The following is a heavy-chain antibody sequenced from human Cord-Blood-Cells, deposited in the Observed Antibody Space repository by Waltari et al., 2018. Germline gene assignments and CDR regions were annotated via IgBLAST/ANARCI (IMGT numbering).Heavy chain of an antibody. V-gene: IGHV3-49*05. Sequence: EVQLVESGGGLVKPGWSLRLSCTASGFTFGDYAMSWFRQAPGKGLEWVGFIRSKDYGGTKEYAASVKGRFTISRDDSKSIAYLQMNSLKTEDTAVYYRTREGYIVVVPAAVHDAFDIWGQGTMVTVSS. CDR3: TREGYIVVVPAAVHDAFDI. J-gene: IGHJ3*02. D-gene: IGHD2-2*01. CDR2: IRSKDYGGTK. CDR1: GFTFGDYA.